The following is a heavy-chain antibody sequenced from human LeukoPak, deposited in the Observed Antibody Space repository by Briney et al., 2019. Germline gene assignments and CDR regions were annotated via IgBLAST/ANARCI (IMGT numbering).Heavy chain of an antibody. CDR1: GFTFSSSW. CDR3: ARASYGSGSYSPKYYYYMDV. D-gene: IGHD3-10*01. V-gene: IGHV3-7*01. Sequence: GGSQRLSCEVSGFTFSSSWMTWVRQAPGKGLEWVASINTDGSVEKYLDSVKGRFTISRDNARNSLYLQMNSLRAEDTAVYYCARASYGSGSYSPKYYYYMDVWGKGTTVTISS. J-gene: IGHJ6*03. CDR2: INTDGSVE.